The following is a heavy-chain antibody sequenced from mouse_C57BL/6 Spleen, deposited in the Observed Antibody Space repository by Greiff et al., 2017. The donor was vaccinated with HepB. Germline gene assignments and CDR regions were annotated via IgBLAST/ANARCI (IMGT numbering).Heavy chain of an antibody. J-gene: IGHJ3*01. V-gene: IGHV3-6*01. CDR3: ARGELPWFAY. Sequence: ESGPGLVKPSQSLSLTCSVTGYSITSGYYWNWIRQFPGNKLEWMGYISYDGSNNYNPSLKNRISITRDTSKNQFFLKLNSVTTEDTATYYCARGELPWFAYWGQGTLVTVSA. CDR2: ISYDGSN. CDR1: GYSITSGYY.